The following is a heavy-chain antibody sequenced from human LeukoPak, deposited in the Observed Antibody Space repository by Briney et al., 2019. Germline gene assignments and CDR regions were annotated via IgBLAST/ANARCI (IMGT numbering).Heavy chain of an antibody. Sequence: GWAVTVSCDSSRFTFSFYLMISFPQATGKALDWVSSITSSSEATYYADSVKGRFTICRDNSRYTLFLQMNSLTAEDTAVYYCAKDRPNYYHSNGHYYRRDGDSWGQGTLVTVSS. V-gene: IGHV3-23*01. CDR2: ITSSSEAT. D-gene: IGHD3-22*01. CDR1: RFTFSFYL. J-gene: IGHJ5*01. CDR3: AKDRPNYYHSNGHYYRRDGDS.